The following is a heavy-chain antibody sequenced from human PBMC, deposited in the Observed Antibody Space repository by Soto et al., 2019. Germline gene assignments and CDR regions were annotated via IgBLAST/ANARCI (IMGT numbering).Heavy chain of an antibody. CDR2: INPKSGGT. J-gene: IGHJ4*02. V-gene: IGHV1-2*02. D-gene: IGHD3-10*01. CDR1: GYIFTDCY. CDR3: ARAYSGSGSPKF. Sequence: ASVKVSCKSSGYIFTDCYIHWVRQAPGQGLEWMGWINPKSGGTDSAQKFQGRVSMTRDTAISTAYMELTRLRYDDTAVYYCARAYSGSGSPKFWGQGTLVTVSS.